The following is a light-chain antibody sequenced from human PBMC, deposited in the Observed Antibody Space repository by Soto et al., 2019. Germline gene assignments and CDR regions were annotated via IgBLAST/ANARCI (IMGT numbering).Light chain of an antibody. CDR2: DVS. CDR3: VSYAGSYTSV. Sequence: QSALTQPRSVSGSPGQSVTLSCTGTSSDVGGYNYVSWYQHHPGKAPKLMIYDVSKRPSGVPDRFSGSKSGNTASLTISGLQAEHEADYYCVSYAGSYTSVFGGGTKLTVL. V-gene: IGLV2-11*01. CDR1: SSDVGGYNY. J-gene: IGLJ3*02.